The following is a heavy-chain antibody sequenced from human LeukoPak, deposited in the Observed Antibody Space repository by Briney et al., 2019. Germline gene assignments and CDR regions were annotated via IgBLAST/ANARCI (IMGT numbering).Heavy chain of an antibody. V-gene: IGHV1-46*01. Sequence: ASVNVSYKASGYTFTIYYMHWVRQAPGQGREWMGLINPSGGSTSYTQKFQGRVTMTRDTSTSTVYMELSSLRSEDTAVYYCARAVITMVRGVNLNWFDPWGQGTLVTVSS. CDR3: ARAVITMVRGVNLNWFDP. CDR2: INPSGGST. D-gene: IGHD3-10*01. CDR1: GYTFTIYY. J-gene: IGHJ5*02.